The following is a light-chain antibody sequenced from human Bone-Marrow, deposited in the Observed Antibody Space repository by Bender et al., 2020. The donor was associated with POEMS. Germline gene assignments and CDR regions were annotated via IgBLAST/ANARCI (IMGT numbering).Light chain of an antibody. CDR3: AAWDAGLSGGV. V-gene: IGLV1-44*01. CDR1: NSNIGTNA. J-gene: IGLJ3*02. Sequence: QSVLTQPPSASGTPGQRVTISCSGSNSNIGTNAVNWYQQFPGTAPKLLIYSDNQRPSGVPDRFYAFKSGTSASLAISGLQSEDEADYYGAAWDAGLSGGVFGGETKLTVL. CDR2: SDN.